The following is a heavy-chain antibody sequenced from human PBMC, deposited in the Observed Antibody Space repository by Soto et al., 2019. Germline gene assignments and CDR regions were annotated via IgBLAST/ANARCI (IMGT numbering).Heavy chain of an antibody. V-gene: IGHV1-18*01. CDR3: ARDHSSSWLHNWFDP. CDR2: INTYTGHR. CDR1: GYSFSSYG. J-gene: IGHJ5*02. D-gene: IGHD6-13*01. Sequence: ASVKVSCKASGYSFSSYGISWVRQAPGQGLEWMGWINTYTGHRNFAQKFEDRVTMTTATSTNTVYLELRSLKSDDTAVYYCARDHSSSWLHNWFDPWGQGNMVTVSS.